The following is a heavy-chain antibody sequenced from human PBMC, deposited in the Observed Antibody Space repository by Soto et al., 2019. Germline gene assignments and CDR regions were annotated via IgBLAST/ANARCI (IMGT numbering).Heavy chain of an antibody. CDR3: ARSFYLDAFDC. V-gene: IGHV4-4*07. CDR1: GGSISSFS. Sequence: QVQLQESGPGLVKPSETLSLTCSVSGGSISSFSWSWIRQPAGKGLEWIGQIYTSGSIKYNPSLKSRVTLSLDTSKNQVSLKLSSVTAADTALYFCARSFYLDAFDCWGQGTIVTVSS. CDR2: IYTSGSI. D-gene: IGHD3-16*02. J-gene: IGHJ3*01.